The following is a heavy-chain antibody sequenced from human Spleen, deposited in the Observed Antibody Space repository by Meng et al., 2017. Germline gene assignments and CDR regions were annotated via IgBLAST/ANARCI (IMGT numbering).Heavy chain of an antibody. D-gene: IGHD2-2*02. V-gene: IGHV3-33*01. J-gene: IGHJ4*02. CDR2: IWFDGSRK. CDR1: GFTFSDYA. CDR3: ARGHTAGHY. Sequence: QVQLVESGGGVLQPGRSLRLSCAASGFTFSDYAMHWVRQAPGKGLQWVAIIWFDGSRKYYADSLKGRFTISRDNSANTLFLQINSLRLDDTAVYYCARGHTAGHYWGQGTLVTVSS.